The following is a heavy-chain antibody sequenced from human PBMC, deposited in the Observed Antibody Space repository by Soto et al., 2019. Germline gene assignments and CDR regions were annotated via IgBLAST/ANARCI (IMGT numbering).Heavy chain of an antibody. CDR3: ARWAAIAAANNWFDP. V-gene: IGHV1-69*02. J-gene: IGHJ5*02. CDR1: GGTFSSYT. Sequence: QVQLVQSGAEVKKPGSSVKVSCKASGGTFSSYTISWVRQAPGQGLEWMGRIIPILGIANYAQKFQGRVTITADNSTSTAYMERSSLRSEDTAVYYCARWAAIAAANNWFDPWGQGTLVTVSS. CDR2: IIPILGIA. D-gene: IGHD6-13*01.